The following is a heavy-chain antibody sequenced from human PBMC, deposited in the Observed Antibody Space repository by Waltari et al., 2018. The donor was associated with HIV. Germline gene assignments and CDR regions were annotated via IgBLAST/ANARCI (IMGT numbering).Heavy chain of an antibody. D-gene: IGHD2-21*02. V-gene: IGHV3-33*01. CDR3: ARADCGGDCYFDF. CDR2: IWYDGSNE. J-gene: IGHJ4*02. Sequence: VQLVESGGGVVQPGRSLRLSCAASGFNFRSYGIHWVRQAPGKGLEWVAVIWYDGSNEYYGDSVKGRFTGSRDNSKNMVYLQMNSLRAEDTAMYHCARADCGGDCYFDFWGQGTPVTVSS. CDR1: GFNFRSYG.